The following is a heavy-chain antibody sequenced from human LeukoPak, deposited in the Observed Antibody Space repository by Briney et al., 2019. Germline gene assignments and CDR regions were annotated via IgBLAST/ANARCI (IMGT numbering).Heavy chain of an antibody. CDR3: ARTGGYYYGSATYYNPDY. J-gene: IGHJ4*02. D-gene: IGHD3-10*01. CDR1: GYSISSGHY. CDR2: IYHGGTT. Sequence: SETLSLTCAVSGYSISSGHYWGWGRQPPGRGLEWIGSIYHGGTTYYNPSLTSRVTISVDTSKNQFSLKLSSVTAADTAVYYCARTGGYYYGSATYYNPDYWGRGTLVTVSS. V-gene: IGHV4-38-2*01.